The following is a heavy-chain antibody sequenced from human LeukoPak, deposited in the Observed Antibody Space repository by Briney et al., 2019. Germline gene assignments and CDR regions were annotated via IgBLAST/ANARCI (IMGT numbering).Heavy chain of an antibody. D-gene: IGHD2-2*01. J-gene: IGHJ4*02. CDR3: ARGPGAMYFDF. V-gene: IGHV4-59*01. CDR1: GGSIISYY. CDR2: IYYSGTT. Sequence: SETLSLTCAVSGGSIISYYWSWLRQPPGKGLEWIGYIYYSGTTNYNPALKSRVPISVDRSKDQLSLKLSSVTAADTAVYYCARGPGAMYFDFWGQGTLVTVSS.